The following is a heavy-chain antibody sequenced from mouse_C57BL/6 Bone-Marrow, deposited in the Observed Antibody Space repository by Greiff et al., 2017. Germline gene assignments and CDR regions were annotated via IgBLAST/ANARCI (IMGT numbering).Heavy chain of an antibody. CDR2: IDPSDSYT. J-gene: IGHJ2*01. CDR3: ARRDGSSFYYFDY. V-gene: IGHV1-50*01. CDR1: GYTFTSYW. D-gene: IGHD1-1*01. Sequence: VQLQQPGAELVKPGASVKLSCKASGYTFTSYWMQWVNQRPGQGLEWIGAIDPSDSYTNYNQKLKGKVTLTVDTSSSTAYMQLSSLTYEDSTVYYCARRDGSSFYYFDYWGQGTTLTVSS.